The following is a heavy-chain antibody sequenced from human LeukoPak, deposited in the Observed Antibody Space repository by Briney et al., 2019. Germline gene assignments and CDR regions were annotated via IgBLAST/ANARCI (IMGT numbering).Heavy chain of an antibody. V-gene: IGHV3-74*01. CDR2: INSDGSST. CDR3: ARGPAPYYYDSSGYYHYYYYYGMDV. CDR1: GFTFSSYW. Sequence: GGSLRLSCAASGFTFSSYWMHWVRQAPGKGLVWVSRINSDGSSTSYADSVKGRFTISGDNAKNTLYLQMNSLRAGDTAVYYCARGPAPYYYDSSGYYHYYYYYGMDVWGQGTTVTVSS. D-gene: IGHD3-22*01. J-gene: IGHJ6*02.